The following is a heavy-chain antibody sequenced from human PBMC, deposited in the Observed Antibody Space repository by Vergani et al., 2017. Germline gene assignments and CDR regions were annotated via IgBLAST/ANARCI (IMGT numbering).Heavy chain of an antibody. CDR2: IYTSGST. Sequence: QVQLQESGPGLVKPSETLSLTCTVSGGSISSYYWSWIRQPPGKGLEWIGYIYTSGSTNYNPSLKSRVTISVDTSKNQFSLKLSSVTAADTAVYYCARIYGGNSYAFDIWGQGTMVTVSS. V-gene: IGHV4-4*09. D-gene: IGHD4-23*01. CDR3: ARIYGGNSYAFDI. CDR1: GGSISSYY. J-gene: IGHJ3*02.